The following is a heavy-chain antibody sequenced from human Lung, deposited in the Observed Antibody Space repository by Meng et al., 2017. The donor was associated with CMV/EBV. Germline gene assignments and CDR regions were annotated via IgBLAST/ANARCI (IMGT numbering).Heavy chain of an antibody. D-gene: IGHD2-2*01. CDR1: GYTFTGYY. CDR3: ARVDCSRTSCYLLDCWVDP. CDR2: INPNSGGT. V-gene: IGHV1-2*02. J-gene: IGHJ5*01. Sequence: SXXVSXKASGYTFTGYYMHWVRQAPGQGLEWMGWINPNSGGTNYAQKFQGRVTMTRDTSISTAYMELSRLRSDDTAVYYCARVDCSRTSCYLLDCWVDPWGQGTXVTGSS.